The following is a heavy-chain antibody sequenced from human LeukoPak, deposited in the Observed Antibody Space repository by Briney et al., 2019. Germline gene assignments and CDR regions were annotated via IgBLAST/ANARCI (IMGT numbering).Heavy chain of an antibody. CDR2: IYTSGST. CDR1: GGSISSYY. V-gene: IGHV4-4*07. D-gene: IGHD6-19*01. CDR3: ARTIPHSSGWYSWDYYYYGMDV. Sequence: SETLSLTCTVSGGSISSYYWSWIRQPAGKGLEWIGRIYTSGSTNYNPSLKSRVTMSVDTSKNQFSLKLSSLTAADTAVYYCARTIPHSSGWYSWDYYYYGMDVWGQGTTVTVSS. J-gene: IGHJ6*02.